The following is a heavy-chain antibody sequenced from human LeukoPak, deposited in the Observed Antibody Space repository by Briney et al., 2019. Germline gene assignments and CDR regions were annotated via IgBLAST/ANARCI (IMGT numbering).Heavy chain of an antibody. J-gene: IGHJ4*02. CDR3: ARGTDSDY. D-gene: IGHD1-14*01. V-gene: IGHV3-9*01. Sequence: GRSLRLSCAASGFTFDDYAMHWVRQAPGKGLEWVSGISWNSGSIGYADSVKGRFTISRDNAKNSLYLQMNSLRAEDTALYYCARGTDSDYWGQGTLVTVSS. CDR2: ISWNSGSI. CDR1: GFTFDDYA.